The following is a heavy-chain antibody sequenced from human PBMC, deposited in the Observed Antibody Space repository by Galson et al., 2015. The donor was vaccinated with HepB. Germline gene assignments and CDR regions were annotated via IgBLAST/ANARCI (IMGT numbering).Heavy chain of an antibody. D-gene: IGHD2-21*02. CDR2: ISGSGDNT. CDR1: GFNLSNYG. J-gene: IGHJ4*02. CDR3: ARKRGLGWVATWFFDH. V-gene: IGHV3-23*01. Sequence: SLRLSCAAPGFNLSNYGMTWVRQAPGKGLEWVSAISGSGDNTYYVDSVKGRFTITRDNSKNLLFLQMNSLRAEDTAVYYCARKRGLGWVATWFFDHWGQGALVTVSS.